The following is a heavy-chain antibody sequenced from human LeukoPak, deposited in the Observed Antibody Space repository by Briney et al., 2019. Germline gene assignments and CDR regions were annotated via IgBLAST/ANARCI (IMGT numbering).Heavy chain of an antibody. D-gene: IGHD6-13*01. V-gene: IGHV3-23*01. CDR3: AGGMVAAAGPTGGGFDY. CDR2: ISGSGGST. J-gene: IGHJ4*02. Sequence: GGSLRLSCAASGFTFSSYAMSWVRQAPGKGLEWVSAISGSGGSTYHADPVKGRFTIYRDNSKNTLYLQMNSLRAEDTAVYYCAGGMVAAAGPTGGGFDYWGQGTLVTVSS. CDR1: GFTFSSYA.